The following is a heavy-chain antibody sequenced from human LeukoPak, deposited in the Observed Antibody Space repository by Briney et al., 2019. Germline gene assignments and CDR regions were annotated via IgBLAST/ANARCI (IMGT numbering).Heavy chain of an antibody. V-gene: IGHV3-7*01. CDR2: ISQDGSNK. CDR1: GFTFSSYW. CDR3: ARDGSYDISLTGMDV. J-gene: IGHJ6*02. D-gene: IGHD3-9*01. Sequence: PGGSLRLSCAASGFTFSSYWMSWVRQAPGKGLEWVGQISQDGSNKYYADSVKGRFTISRDNSKNTLYLQMNSLRAEDTAVYYCARDGSYDISLTGMDVWGQGTTVTVSS.